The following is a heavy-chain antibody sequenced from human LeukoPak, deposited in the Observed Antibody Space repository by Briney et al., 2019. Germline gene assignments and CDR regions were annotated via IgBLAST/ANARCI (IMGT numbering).Heavy chain of an antibody. D-gene: IGHD3-3*01. CDR2: ISGSGGRT. V-gene: IGHV3-23*01. J-gene: IGHJ4*02. Sequence: GGSLRLSCAASGFTVSSNYMSWVRQAPGKGLEWVSAISGSGGRTYYADSVKGRFTISRDNSKNTLYLQMNSLRAEDTAVYYCAKDPPYDFWSGYSHYFDYWGQGTLVTVSS. CDR1: GFTVSSNY. CDR3: AKDPPYDFWSGYSHYFDY.